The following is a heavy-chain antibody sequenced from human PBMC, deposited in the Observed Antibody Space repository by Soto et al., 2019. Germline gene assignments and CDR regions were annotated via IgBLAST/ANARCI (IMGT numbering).Heavy chain of an antibody. CDR1: GLSFSNAW. V-gene: IGHV3-15*01. D-gene: IGHD3-10*01. CDR2: NKSKREGGPK. CDR3: PTGLWFGDLHLPY. Sequence: EVQLVESGGGLVEPGGSLRLSCAASGLSFSNAWMTWVRQAPGKGLEWVGRNKSKREGGPKDYPAPWKGKFTISRDHSKITVYLQIYSLKTKDTAVYYCPTGLWFGDLHLPYWGQGTLVTVSS. J-gene: IGHJ4*02.